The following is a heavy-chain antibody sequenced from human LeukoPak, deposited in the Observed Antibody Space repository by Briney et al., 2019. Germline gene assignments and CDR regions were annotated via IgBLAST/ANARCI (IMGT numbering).Heavy chain of an antibody. CDR1: GGSVSSGSYY. D-gene: IGHD2-8*01. CDR2: IYHSGTT. J-gene: IGHJ4*02. CDR3: ARDLGVYALDH. V-gene: IGHV4-61*03. Sequence: SETLSLTCTVSGGSVSSGSYYWTWIRQPPGKGLEWIGYIYHSGTTNYNPSLKSRVTISVDKSKNHFSLKLSSVTTADTALYFCARDLGVYALDHWGQGTLVTVSS.